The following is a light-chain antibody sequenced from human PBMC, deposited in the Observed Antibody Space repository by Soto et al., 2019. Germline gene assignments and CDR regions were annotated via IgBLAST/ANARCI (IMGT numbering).Light chain of an antibody. CDR3: QQTYTTPRT. V-gene: IGKV1-39*01. CDR2: GAS. J-gene: IGKJ1*01. CDR1: HSITTY. Sequence: DIQMTQSPSSLSASVVDIVTITCLASHSITTYLNWYQQKPGTAPNLLIYGASSLQSGVSLMFISSGSGGTDFTLTISSLQPEDFATYYCQQTYTTPRTLGQGPKVDTK.